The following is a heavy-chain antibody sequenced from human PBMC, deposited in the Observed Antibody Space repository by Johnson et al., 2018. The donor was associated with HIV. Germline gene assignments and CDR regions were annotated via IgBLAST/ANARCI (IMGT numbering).Heavy chain of an antibody. CDR2: ISFSDSTI. CDR1: GFIFSDYY. V-gene: IGHV3-11*04. CDR3: ARDRHSSSFDAFDI. D-gene: IGHD6-6*01. Sequence: QVQLVESGGGLVQPGRSLRLSCAASGFIFSDYYMSWIRQAPGKGLEWVSYISFSDSTIYSADSVKGRFTISRDNSKNTLYLQMNSLRAEDTAVYYCARDRHSSSFDAFDIWGQGTMVTVSS. J-gene: IGHJ3*02.